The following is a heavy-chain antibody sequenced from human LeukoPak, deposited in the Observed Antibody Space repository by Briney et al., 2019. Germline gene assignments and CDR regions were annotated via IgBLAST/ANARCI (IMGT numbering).Heavy chain of an antibody. CDR2: ISAYNGNT. V-gene: IGHV1-18*01. D-gene: IGHD3-10*01. CDR3: ARDPPITMVRGVRVPHFDY. J-gene: IGHJ4*02. Sequence: ASVKVSCKASGYTFTSYGISWVRQAPGQGREWMGWISAYNGNTNYAQKLQGRVTMTTDTSTSTAYMELRSLRSDDTAVYYCARDPPITMVRGVRVPHFDYWGQGTLVTVSS. CDR1: GYTFTSYG.